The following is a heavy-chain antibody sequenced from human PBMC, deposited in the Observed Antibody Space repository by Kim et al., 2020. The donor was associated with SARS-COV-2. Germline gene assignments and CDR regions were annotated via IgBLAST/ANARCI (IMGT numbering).Heavy chain of an antibody. J-gene: IGHJ2*01. CDR2: MSSNGTT. Sequence: MSSNGTTKSHPALKSRVTISLDTPKNQFSLKLSSVTAADTAVYYCAGGFDLWGRGTLVTVSS. V-gene: IGHV4-59*09. CDR3: AGGFDL.